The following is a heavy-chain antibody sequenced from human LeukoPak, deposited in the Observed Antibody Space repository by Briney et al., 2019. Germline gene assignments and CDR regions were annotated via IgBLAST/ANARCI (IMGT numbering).Heavy chain of an antibody. Sequence: PSETLSLTCTVSGGSISSYYWSWIRQPPGKGLEWIAYISDIGSINYNPSLKSRVTISLDTSKNQFSLKLSSVTAADTAVYYCARQSNWNYPRPYYFDYWGQGTLVTVSS. J-gene: IGHJ4*02. CDR3: ARQSNWNYPRPYYFDY. CDR2: ISDIGSI. D-gene: IGHD1-7*01. CDR1: GGSISSYY. V-gene: IGHV4-59*08.